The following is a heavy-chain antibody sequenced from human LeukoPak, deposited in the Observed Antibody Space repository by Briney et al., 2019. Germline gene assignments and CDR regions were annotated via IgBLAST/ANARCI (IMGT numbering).Heavy chain of an antibody. CDR2: IYTSGNT. Sequence: SDTLSLTCTGSCGSISSYYWSCIRHPAGKALEWIGRIYTSGNTKYNPSLMGRLTISADTSKNQFSLKLTSVTAADTAVYYCARVPLIWFGARYERVELDIWGPGTMVTVSS. D-gene: IGHD3-10*01. CDR1: CGSISSYY. V-gene: IGHV4-4*07. CDR3: ARVPLIWFGARYERVELDI. J-gene: IGHJ3*02.